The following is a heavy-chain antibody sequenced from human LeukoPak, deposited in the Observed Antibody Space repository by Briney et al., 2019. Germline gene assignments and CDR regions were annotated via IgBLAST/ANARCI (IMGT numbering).Heavy chain of an antibody. CDR2: IYYSGST. J-gene: IGHJ4*02. V-gene: IGHV4-31*03. CDR3: ARDRNTLVRGLTYFDY. CDR1: GGSISSGGYY. D-gene: IGHD3-10*01. Sequence: PSETLSLTCTVSGGSISSGGYYWSWIRQHPGKGLEWIGYIYYSGSTYYNPSLKSRITISVDTSKNQFSLILSSVTAADTAVYYCARDRNTLVRGLTYFDYWGQGTLVTVSS.